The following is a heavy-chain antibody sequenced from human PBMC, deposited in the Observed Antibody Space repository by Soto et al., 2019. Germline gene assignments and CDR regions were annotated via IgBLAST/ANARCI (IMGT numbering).Heavy chain of an antibody. D-gene: IGHD3-16*02. V-gene: IGHV4-30-4*01. CDR2: IYYSGST. J-gene: IGHJ4*02. CDR3: ARVPDYDYFWGSYRYPYYFDD. CDR1: GGSISSGDYY. Sequence: SETLSLTCTVSGGSISSGDYYWSWIRQPPGKGLEWIGYIYYSGSTYYNPSLKSRVTISVDTSKNQFSLKLSSVTAADTAVYYCARVPDYDYFWGSYRYPYYFDDWGQGTLVTVAS.